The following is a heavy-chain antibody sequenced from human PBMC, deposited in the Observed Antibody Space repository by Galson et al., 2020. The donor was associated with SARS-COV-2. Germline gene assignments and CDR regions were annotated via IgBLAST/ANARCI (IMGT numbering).Heavy chain of an antibody. CDR1: GFTFSSYG. J-gene: IGHJ4*02. D-gene: IGHD3-22*01. Sequence: QLGESLKISCAASGFTFSSYGMHWVRQAPGKGLEWVAVISYDGSNKYYADSVKGRFTISRDNSKNTLYLQMNSLRAEDTAVYYCAKGGYYDSSGYYSADYWGQGTLVTVSS. V-gene: IGHV3-30*18. CDR2: ISYDGSNK. CDR3: AKGGYYDSSGYYSADY.